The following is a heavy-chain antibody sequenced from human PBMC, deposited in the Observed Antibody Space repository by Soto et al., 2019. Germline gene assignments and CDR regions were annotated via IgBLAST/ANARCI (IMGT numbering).Heavy chain of an antibody. CDR1: GGSISSYY. V-gene: IGHV4-59*08. CDR2: IYYSGST. J-gene: IGHJ5*02. D-gene: IGHD2-2*01. Sequence: PSETLSLTCTVSGGSISSYYWSWIRQPPGKGLEWIGYIYYSGSTNYNPSLKSRVTISVDTSKNQFSLKLSSVTAADTAVYYCARTSNIVLVPGVKSVPWGQGTLVTVSS. CDR3: ARTSNIVLVPGVKSVP.